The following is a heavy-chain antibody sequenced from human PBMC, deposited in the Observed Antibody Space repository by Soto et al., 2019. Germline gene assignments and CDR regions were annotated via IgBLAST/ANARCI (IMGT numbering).Heavy chain of an antibody. J-gene: IGHJ5*02. CDR3: ARVKPALQYGSGINWFDP. CDR1: GGSISSGGYY. V-gene: IGHV4-31*03. CDR2: IYYSGST. Sequence: QVQLQESGPGLVKPSQTLSLTCTVSGGSISSGGYYWSWIRQHPGKGLEWIGYIYYSGSTYYNPSLKSRVTISVDTSKNQFALKLSSVTAADTAVYYCARVKPALQYGSGINWFDPWGQGTLVTVSS. D-gene: IGHD3-10*01.